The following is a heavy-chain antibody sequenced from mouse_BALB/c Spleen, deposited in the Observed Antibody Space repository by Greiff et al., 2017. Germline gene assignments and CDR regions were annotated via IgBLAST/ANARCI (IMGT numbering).Heavy chain of an antibody. Sequence: EVHLEESGGGLVQPGGSLKLSCAASGFTFSSYGMSWVRQTPDKRLELVATINSNGGGTYYPDSVKGRFTISRDNAKNTLYLQMSSLKSEDTAMYYCARGNYGYEAYWGQGTLVTVSA. D-gene: IGHD1-2*01. J-gene: IGHJ3*01. V-gene: IGHV5-6-3*01. CDR2: INSNGGGT. CDR1: GFTFSSYG. CDR3: ARGNYGYEAY.